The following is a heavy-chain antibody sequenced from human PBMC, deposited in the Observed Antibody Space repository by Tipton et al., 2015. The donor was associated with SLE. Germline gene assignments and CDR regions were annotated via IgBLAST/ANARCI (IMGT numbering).Heavy chain of an antibody. CDR1: GFTFTNYA. Sequence: SLRLSCAASGFTFTNYAMTWVRQVPGKGLEWVALIYSAGSTYYTDSVRGRFTISRDNSKSTLYLQMNSLRADDTAIYTCAKDTGRGFFDLWGRGTLVTVSS. CDR2: IYSAGST. J-gene: IGHJ2*01. CDR3: AKDTGRGFFDL. D-gene: IGHD3-10*01. V-gene: IGHV3-23*03.